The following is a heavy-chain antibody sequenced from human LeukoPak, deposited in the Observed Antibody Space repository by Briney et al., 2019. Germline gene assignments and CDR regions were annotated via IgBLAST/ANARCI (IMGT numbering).Heavy chain of an antibody. J-gene: IGHJ4*02. CDR2: ISGSGGST. Sequence: PGGSLRLSCAASGFTFSSYAMSWVRQAPGKGLEWVSAISGSGGSTYYADSVKGRFTISRDNSKNPLYLQMNSLRAEDTAVYYCAKDPAGGSYPNYFDYWGQGTLVTVSS. CDR3: AKDPAGGSYPNYFDY. V-gene: IGHV3-23*01. CDR1: GFTFSSYA. D-gene: IGHD1-26*01.